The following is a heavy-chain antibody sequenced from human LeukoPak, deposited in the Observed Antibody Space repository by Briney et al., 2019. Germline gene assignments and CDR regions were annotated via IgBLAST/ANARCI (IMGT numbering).Heavy chain of an antibody. CDR2: IKSKTDGGTT. Sequence: GGSLRLSCAASVFTFSNAWMSWVRQAPGKGLEWVGRIKSKTDGGTTDYAAPVKGRFTISRDDSKNTLYLQMNSLKTEDTAVYYCTTDPYYDSSGYYYGWDYWGQGTLVTVSS. CDR1: VFTFSNAW. CDR3: TTDPYYDSSGYYYGWDY. D-gene: IGHD3-22*01. J-gene: IGHJ4*02. V-gene: IGHV3-15*01.